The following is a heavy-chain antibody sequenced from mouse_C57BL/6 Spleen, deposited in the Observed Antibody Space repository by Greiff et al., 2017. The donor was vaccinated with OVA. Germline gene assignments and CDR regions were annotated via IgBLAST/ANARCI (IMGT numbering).Heavy chain of an antibody. CDR3: ERGGPHFDY. V-gene: IGHV1-82*01. J-gene: IGHJ2*01. CDR2: IYPGDGDT. CDR1: GYAFSSSW. Sequence: QVQLQQSGPELVKPGASVKISCKASGYAFSSSWMNWVKQRPGKGLEWIGRIYPGDGDTNYNGKFKGKATLTADKSSSTAYMQLSSLTSEDSAVYFCERGGPHFDYWGQGTTLTVSS. D-gene: IGHD3-3*01.